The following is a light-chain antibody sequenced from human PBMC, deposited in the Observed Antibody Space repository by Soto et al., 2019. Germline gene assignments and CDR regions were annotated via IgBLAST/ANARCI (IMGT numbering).Light chain of an antibody. J-gene: IGKJ1*01. CDR1: QTIRRW. CDR2: DAS. V-gene: IGKV1-5*01. CDR3: QHYNSDPWT. Sequence: DIEMTQSPSTLSASVGDRLTITCRASQTIRRWLAWYQQRPGKAPKVLIYDASTLESGVPARFSGSGSETEFTLTISSLTPEDSATYYCQHYNSDPWTFGQGTKVEI.